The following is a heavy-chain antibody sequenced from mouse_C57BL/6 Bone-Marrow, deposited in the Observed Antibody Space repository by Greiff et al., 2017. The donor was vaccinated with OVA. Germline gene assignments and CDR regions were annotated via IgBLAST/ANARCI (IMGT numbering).Heavy chain of an antibody. Sequence: QVQLKESGAELVRPGTSVKLSCKASGYAFTNYLIEWVKQRPGQGLEWIGVINPGSGGTNYNEKFKGKATLTADKSSSTAYMQLSSLTSEDSAVYFCARRSGYGSSPAWFAYWGQGTLVTVSA. D-gene: IGHD1-1*01. CDR2: INPGSGGT. V-gene: IGHV1-54*01. CDR1: GYAFTNYL. J-gene: IGHJ3*01. CDR3: ARRSGYGSSPAWFAY.